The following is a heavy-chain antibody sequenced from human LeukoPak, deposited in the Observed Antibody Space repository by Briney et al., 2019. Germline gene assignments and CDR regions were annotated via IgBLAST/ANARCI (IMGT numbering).Heavy chain of an antibody. Sequence: SETLSLTCTDSGGSISSYYWSWIRQPAGKGLEWIGRIYTSGSTNYNPSLKSRVTMSVDTSKNQFSLKLSSVTAADTAVYYCAREDTAMVPHVSDYFDYWGQGTLVTVSS. D-gene: IGHD5-18*01. J-gene: IGHJ4*01. CDR1: GGSISSYY. CDR3: AREDTAMVPHVSDYFDY. CDR2: IYTSGST. V-gene: IGHV4-4*07.